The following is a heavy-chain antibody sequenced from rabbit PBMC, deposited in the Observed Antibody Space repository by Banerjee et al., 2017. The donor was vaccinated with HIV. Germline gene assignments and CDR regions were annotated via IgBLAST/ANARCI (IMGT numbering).Heavy chain of an antibody. D-gene: IGHD4-1*01. V-gene: IGHV1S45*01. Sequence: QEQLEESGGDLVKPEGSLTLTCTASGFSFSSSYWISWVRQAPGKGLEWIACIYAGSSGSTSYASWVNGRFTISSDNAQNPVDLQMNSLTAADTATYFCARISGWGGDLWGPGTLVTVS. CDR1: GFSFSSSYW. J-gene: IGHJ4*01. CDR2: IYAGSSGST. CDR3: ARISGWGGDL.